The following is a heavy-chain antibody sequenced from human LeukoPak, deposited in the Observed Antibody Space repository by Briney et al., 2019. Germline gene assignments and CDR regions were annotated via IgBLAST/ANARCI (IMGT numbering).Heavy chain of an antibody. CDR3: ARRRGYTYAYDY. Sequence: SGPTLGNPTQTLTLTCTFSGFSLTTSAMCVSWIRQPPGKALEWLARIDWDDDKYFTPSLKTRLTISKDTSKNQVVLTMTNMDPVDTATYYCARRRGYTYAYDYWGQGILVTVSS. J-gene: IGHJ4*02. CDR1: GFSLTTSAMC. CDR2: IDWDDDK. D-gene: IGHD5-18*01. V-gene: IGHV2-70*11.